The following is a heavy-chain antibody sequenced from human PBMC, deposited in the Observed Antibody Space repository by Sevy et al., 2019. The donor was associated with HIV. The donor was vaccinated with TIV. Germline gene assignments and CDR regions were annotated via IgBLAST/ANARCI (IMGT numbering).Heavy chain of an antibody. D-gene: IGHD1-1*01. CDR2: IYYSGNT. J-gene: IGHJ6*02. V-gene: IGHV4-39*01. CDR1: GGSISSSSYY. CDR3: ATGYIDYYGMDV. Sequence: SETLSLTCTVSGGSISSSSYYWGWIRQPPGKGLEWIGCIYYSGNTYYNPSLKSRVTISVDTSRNQFSLKLSSVTAADTAVYYCATGYIDYYGMDVWGQGTTVTVSS.